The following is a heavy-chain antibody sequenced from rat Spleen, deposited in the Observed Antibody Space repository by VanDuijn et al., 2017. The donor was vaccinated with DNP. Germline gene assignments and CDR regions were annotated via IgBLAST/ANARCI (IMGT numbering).Heavy chain of an antibody. CDR1: GFTFSDYY. Sequence: EVLVVDSGGGLVQPGGSLRLSCAASGFTFSDYYMSWVRQAPTTGLEWVASINPDGGSTYYRDSVKGRFTISRDNAKSSLYLQMDSLRSEDTATYYCATQGQLGITWFAYWGQGTLVTVSS. D-gene: IGHD1-5*01. J-gene: IGHJ3*01. V-gene: IGHV5-20*01. CDR2: INPDGGST. CDR3: ATQGQLGITWFAY.